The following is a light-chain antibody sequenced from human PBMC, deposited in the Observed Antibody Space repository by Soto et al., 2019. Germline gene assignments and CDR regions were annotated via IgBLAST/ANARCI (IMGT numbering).Light chain of an antibody. J-gene: IGLJ1*01. Sequence: QSALTQPASVSGSPGQSITISCTGTNSDIGAYNYVSWYQQHPGKAPELMIYYVTSRPSGVSYRFSGSKSGNTASLTISGLQVEDGADYYCSSFTNSDSYVLGTGPKVP. V-gene: IGLV2-14*03. CDR2: YVT. CDR3: SSFTNSDSYV. CDR1: NSDIGAYNY.